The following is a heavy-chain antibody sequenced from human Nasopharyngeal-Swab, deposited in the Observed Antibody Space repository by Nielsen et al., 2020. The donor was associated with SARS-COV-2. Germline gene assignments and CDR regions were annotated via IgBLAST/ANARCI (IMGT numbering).Heavy chain of an antibody. V-gene: IGHV3-7*04. D-gene: IGHD3-9*01. CDR3: ARGDILTPYYFGY. CDR2: IKQDGSEK. Sequence: GESLKISCAASGFTFSSYWMSWVRQAPGKGLEWVANIKQDGSEKYYVDSVKGRFTISRDNAKNSLCLQMNSLRAEDTAVYYCARGDILTPYYFGYWGQGTLVTVSS. CDR1: GFTFSSYW. J-gene: IGHJ4*02.